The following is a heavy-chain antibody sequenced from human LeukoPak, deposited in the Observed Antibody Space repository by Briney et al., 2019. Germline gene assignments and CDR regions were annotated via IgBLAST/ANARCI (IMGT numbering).Heavy chain of an antibody. CDR3: ARDRHDFWSVYYMDV. Sequence: PGGSLRLSCAASGFTFSSYSMNWVRQAPGKGLEWVSYISSSSSTIYYADSVKGRFTISRDNAKNSLYLQMNSLRAEDTAVYYCARDRHDFWSVYYMDVWGKGTTVTVSS. D-gene: IGHD3-3*01. V-gene: IGHV3-48*01. CDR2: ISSSSSTI. CDR1: GFTFSSYS. J-gene: IGHJ6*03.